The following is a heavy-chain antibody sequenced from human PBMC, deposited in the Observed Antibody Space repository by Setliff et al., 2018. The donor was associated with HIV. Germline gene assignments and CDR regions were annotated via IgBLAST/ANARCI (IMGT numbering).Heavy chain of an antibody. Sequence: SVKVSCKASGGTSSTHAMNWVRQAPGQGLEWMGQIISILEITDYAQKFQGRLTITADEPTNTIYMELSGLRSEDTAVYYVWGSYRSNAFDIWGQGTMVTVSS. D-gene: IGHD3-16*02. CDR3: WGSYRSNAFDI. V-gene: IGHV1-69*10. CDR1: GGTSSTHA. J-gene: IGHJ3*02. CDR2: IISILEIT.